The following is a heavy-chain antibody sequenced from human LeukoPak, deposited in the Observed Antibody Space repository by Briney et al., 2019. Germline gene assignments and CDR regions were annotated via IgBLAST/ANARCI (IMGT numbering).Heavy chain of an antibody. CDR3: ARSGPRNYYDSSGYYIY. J-gene: IGHJ4*02. V-gene: IGHV4-59*01. CDR2: IYYSGST. D-gene: IGHD3-22*01. Sequence: SETLSLTCTVSGGSISSYYWSWIRQPPGKGLEWIGYIYYSGSTNYNPSLKSRVTISVNTSKNQFSLKLSSVTAADTAVYYCARSGPRNYYDSSGYYIYWGQGTLVTVSS. CDR1: GGSISSYY.